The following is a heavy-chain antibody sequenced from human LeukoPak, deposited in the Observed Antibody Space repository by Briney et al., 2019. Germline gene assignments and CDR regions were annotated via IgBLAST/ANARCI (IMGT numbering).Heavy chain of an antibody. CDR1: GFIFSSYW. Sequence: GGSLRLSCAASGFIFSSYWMHWVRQAPGKGLVWVSRINTDGSSTTYADSVKGRFTISRDNAKNTLYLQMSSLRAEDTAVYYCAREWKKTGAFDYWGQGTLVTVSS. D-gene: IGHD1-1*01. J-gene: IGHJ4*02. CDR3: AREWKKTGAFDY. CDR2: INTDGSST. V-gene: IGHV3-74*01.